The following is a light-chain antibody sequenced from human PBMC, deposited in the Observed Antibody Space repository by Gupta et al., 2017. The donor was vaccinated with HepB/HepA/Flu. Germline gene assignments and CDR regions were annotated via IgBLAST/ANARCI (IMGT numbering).Light chain of an antibody. J-gene: IGLJ2*01. CDR2: SNH. Sequence: SVLIQPPSASGTPGQTVTISCSGSTSNIGSNTVNWYQLLPGMAPRLLVYSNHQRPSGVPDRFFGSKSGTSASLAIPGLQSEDEADYYCAAWDDSLNGVVFGGGTRLTVL. CDR1: TSNIGSNT. CDR3: AAWDDSLNGVV. V-gene: IGLV1-44*01.